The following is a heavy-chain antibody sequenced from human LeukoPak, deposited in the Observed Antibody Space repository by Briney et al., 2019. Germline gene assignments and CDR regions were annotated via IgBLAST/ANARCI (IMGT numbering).Heavy chain of an antibody. CDR3: TRVYYSNSYDYWYFDL. J-gene: IGHJ2*01. D-gene: IGHD6-13*01. V-gene: IGHV4-59*01. Sequence: SETLSLTCTVSGGSISSYYWSWIRQPPGKGLEWIGYIFYSGSTNYNPSLKSRVTISVDTSKNQFSLKLSSVTAADTAVYYCTRVYYSNSYDYWYFDLWGRGTLVTVSS. CDR1: GGSISSYY. CDR2: IFYSGST.